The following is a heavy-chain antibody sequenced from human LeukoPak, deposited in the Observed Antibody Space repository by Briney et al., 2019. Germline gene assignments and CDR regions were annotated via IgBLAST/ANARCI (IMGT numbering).Heavy chain of an antibody. CDR3: ARDSRSGWGNWFDP. CDR1: GGSFSSYY. V-gene: IGHV4-59*12. CDR2: IYYSGST. Sequence: PSETLSLTCTVSGGSFSSYYWSWIRQPPGKGLEWIGSIYYSGSTDYNPSLKSRVTISVDTSKNQFSLKLSSVTAADTAVYYCARDSRSGWGNWFDPWGQGTLVTVSS. J-gene: IGHJ5*02. D-gene: IGHD6-19*01.